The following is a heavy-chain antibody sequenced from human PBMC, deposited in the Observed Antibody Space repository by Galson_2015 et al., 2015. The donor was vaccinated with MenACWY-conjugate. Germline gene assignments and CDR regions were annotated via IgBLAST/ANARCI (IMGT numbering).Heavy chain of an antibody. V-gene: IGHV5-51*01. J-gene: IGHJ4*02. CDR2: IYPPDSDT. Sequence: QSGAEVKKPGESLKISCKGSEYSFTRFWTGWVRQMPGKSLEWMGIIYPPDSDTKYSPSFQGQVTMSADKSITTTYLQWSSLKASDTAMYYCAIAIYDFWSGYSFDYWGQGTQVTVSS. CDR1: EYSFTRFW. CDR3: AIAIYDFWSGYSFDY. D-gene: IGHD3-3*01.